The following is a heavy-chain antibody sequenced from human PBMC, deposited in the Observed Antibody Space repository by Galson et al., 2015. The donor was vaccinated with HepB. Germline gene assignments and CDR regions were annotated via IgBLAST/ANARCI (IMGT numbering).Heavy chain of an antibody. V-gene: IGHV1-69*04. CDR3: ASWLQWGAAFDI. CDR1: GGTFSSYA. J-gene: IGHJ3*02. D-gene: IGHD5-24*01. CDR2: IIPILGIA. Sequence: SVKVSCKASGGTFSSYAISWVRQAPGQGLEWMGRIIPILGIANYAQKFQGRVTITADKSTSTAYMELSSLRSEDTAVYYCASWLQWGAAFDIWGQGTMVTVSS.